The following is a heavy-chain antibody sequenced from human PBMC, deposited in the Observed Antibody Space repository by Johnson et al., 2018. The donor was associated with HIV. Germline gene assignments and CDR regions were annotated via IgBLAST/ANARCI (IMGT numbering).Heavy chain of an antibody. Sequence: VQLVESGGGVVQPGRPLRLSCAASGFTFSTYGMHWVRQAPGRGLEYVSAISSNGGSTYYANSVKGRFTISRDNSKNTLYLQMGSLRAEDMAVYYCAGGSWYSYGPQDAFDVWGQGTVVTVSS. CDR3: AGGSWYSYGPQDAFDV. J-gene: IGHJ3*01. D-gene: IGHD5-18*01. CDR2: ISSNGGST. CDR1: GFTFSTYG. V-gene: IGHV3-64*01.